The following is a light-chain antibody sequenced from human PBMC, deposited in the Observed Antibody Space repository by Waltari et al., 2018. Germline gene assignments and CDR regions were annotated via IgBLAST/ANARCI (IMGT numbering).Light chain of an antibody. CDR3: QQYYATPRT. CDR2: WAS. V-gene: IGKV4-1*01. Sequence: DIVMTQSPDSLAVSLGERATINCKSRQSVLYSPNNKNYLAWYQQKPGQPPKLLISWASTRESGVPDRFSGSGSGTDFTLTISSLQAEDVAVYYCQQYYATPRTFGQGTKVEIK. J-gene: IGKJ1*01. CDR1: QSVLYSPNNKNY.